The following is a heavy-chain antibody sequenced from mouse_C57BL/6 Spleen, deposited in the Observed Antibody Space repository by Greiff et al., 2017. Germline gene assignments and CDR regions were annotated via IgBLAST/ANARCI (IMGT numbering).Heavy chain of an antibody. Sequence: VQLQQSGPELVKPGASVKISCKASGYSFTSYYIHWVKQRPGQGLEWIGWIYPGIGNTKYNEKFKGKATLTADTSSSTAYMQLSSLTSEDSAVYYCARNYGSSQAWFAYWGQGTLVTVSA. CDR1: GYSFTSYY. CDR3: ARNYGSSQAWFAY. CDR2: IYPGIGNT. D-gene: IGHD1-1*01. J-gene: IGHJ3*01. V-gene: IGHV1-66*01.